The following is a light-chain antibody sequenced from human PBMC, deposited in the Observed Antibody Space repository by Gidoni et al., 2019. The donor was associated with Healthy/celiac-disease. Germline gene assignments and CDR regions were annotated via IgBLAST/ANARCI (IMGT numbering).Light chain of an antibody. CDR3: CSYAGTFIYV. J-gene: IGLJ1*01. CDR2: DVS. CDR1: SSDVGTYNY. V-gene: IGLV2-11*01. Sequence: SALTQPPSVSGSPGQSVTISCTGTSSDVGTYNYVSWYQQHPGKAPKFMIYDVSKRPAGVPDRFSGSKSGNTASLTISGLQAEDEADYYCCSYAGTFIYVFGSGTKVTVL.